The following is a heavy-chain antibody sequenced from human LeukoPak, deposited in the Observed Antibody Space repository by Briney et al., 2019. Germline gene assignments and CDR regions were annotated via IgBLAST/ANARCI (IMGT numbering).Heavy chain of an antibody. J-gene: IGHJ4*02. CDR1: GFTFSSYA. CDR2: ISGSGGST. V-gene: IGHV3-23*01. CDR3: AKDPTAGDYLR. Sequence: GGSLRPSCSASGFTFSSYAMSWVSQAPGKGLEWVSAISGSGGSTYYADSVKGRFTISRDNSKNTLYLQMNSLRAEDTAVYYCAKDPTAGDYLRWGQGTLVTVSS. D-gene: IGHD4-17*01.